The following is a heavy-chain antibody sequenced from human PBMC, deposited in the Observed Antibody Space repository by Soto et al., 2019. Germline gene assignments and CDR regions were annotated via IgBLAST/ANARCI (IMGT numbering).Heavy chain of an antibody. CDR3: ARSAAVIVGYAFET. CDR1: GFTVSRNY. J-gene: IGHJ3*02. Sequence: PWGSLRLSCAASGFTVSRNYMSWVRQAPGKGLECVSVVYTNGNTYFADSVKGRFTVSRDNSRNILYLQMNSLRVEDTAVYFCARSAAVIVGYAFETWGPGTMVTVSS. CDR2: VYTNGNT. D-gene: IGHD3-22*01. V-gene: IGHV3-66*01.